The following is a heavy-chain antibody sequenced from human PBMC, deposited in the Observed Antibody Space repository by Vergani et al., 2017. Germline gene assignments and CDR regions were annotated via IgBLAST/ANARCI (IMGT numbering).Heavy chain of an antibody. V-gene: IGHV2-70*15. Sequence: QVTLRESGPALVKPTQTLTLTCTFSGVSLTTSGMCVTWIRQPPGKALEWLARIDWDDDKYYSTSLKTRLTISKDTSKNQVVLTMTNMDPVDTATYYCAQGYRTLDFWGQGTLVTVSS. J-gene: IGHJ4*02. CDR2: IDWDDDK. CDR1: GVSLTTSGMC. D-gene: IGHD6-13*01. CDR3: AQGYRTLDF.